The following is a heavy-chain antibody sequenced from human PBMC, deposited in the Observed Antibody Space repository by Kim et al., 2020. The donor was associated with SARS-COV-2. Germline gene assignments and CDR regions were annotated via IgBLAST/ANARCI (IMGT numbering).Heavy chain of an antibody. Sequence: SETLSLTCTVSGGSISSYYWSWIRQPPGKGLEWIGYIYYSGSTNYNPSLKSRVTISVDTSKNQFSLKLSSVTAADTAVYYCARLNLVTTLDYWGQGTLVTVSS. CDR3: ARLNLVTTLDY. D-gene: IGHD4-17*01. CDR2: IYYSGST. CDR1: GGSISSYY. J-gene: IGHJ4*02. V-gene: IGHV4-59*13.